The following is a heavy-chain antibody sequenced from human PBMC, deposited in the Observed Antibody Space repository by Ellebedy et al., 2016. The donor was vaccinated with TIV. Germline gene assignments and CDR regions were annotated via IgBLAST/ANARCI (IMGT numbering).Heavy chain of an antibody. D-gene: IGHD3-9*01. CDR1: GYSFNNYG. CDR3: ARDRPQMLTGSLLDF. CDR2: ISGYSGDT. J-gene: IGHJ4*02. Sequence: AASVKVSCKASGYSFNNYGITWVRQAPGQGLEWMGWISGYSGDTKYAQRVQGRVTMTTDTSTSTAYMELRSLTSDDTAVYYCARDRPQMLTGSLLDFWGQGTLVTVSS. V-gene: IGHV1-18*04.